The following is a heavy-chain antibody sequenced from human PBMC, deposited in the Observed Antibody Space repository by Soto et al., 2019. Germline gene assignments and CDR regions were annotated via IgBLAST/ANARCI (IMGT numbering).Heavy chain of an antibody. Sequence: SGPTLVNPTQTLTLTCTLSGFSLGTSGMCVSWIRQPPGKALEWLALIDWVDDKYYSTSLKTRLTISKDTSKNQVVLTLTNVDPLDTATYYCARMCRGWFDPWGPGTLVTVSS. J-gene: IGHJ5*02. CDR2: IDWVDDK. V-gene: IGHV2-70*01. CDR1: GFSLGTSGMC. D-gene: IGHD2-15*01. CDR3: ARMCRGWFDP.